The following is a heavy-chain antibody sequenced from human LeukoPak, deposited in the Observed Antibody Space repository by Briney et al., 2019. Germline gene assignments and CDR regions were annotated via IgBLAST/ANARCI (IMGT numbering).Heavy chain of an antibody. CDR3: ARYYYDSSGYFDY. D-gene: IGHD3-22*01. CDR1: GGCISSSSYY. J-gene: IGHJ4*02. CDR2: IYYSGST. V-gene: IGHV4-39*01. Sequence: SETLSLTCTVSGGCISSSSYYWGWIRQPPGKGLEWIGSIYYSGSTYYNPSIKSRVTISVDTSKNQFSLKLSSVTAADTAVYYCARYYYDSSGYFDYWGQGTLVTVSS.